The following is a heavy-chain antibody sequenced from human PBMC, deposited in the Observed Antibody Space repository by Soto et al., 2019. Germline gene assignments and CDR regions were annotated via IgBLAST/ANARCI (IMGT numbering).Heavy chain of an antibody. J-gene: IGHJ4*02. Sequence: QVQLVQSGTEVKKPGASVKVSCKASAYSFSDYGISWVRQAPGQGLEWMGWISTYNGNTNYAQKLQGRVTLTTDTSTSTAYMGLRSLRSDDTAVYYCARGALSWGGLDYGGQGTLFPVSS. D-gene: IGHD3-16*01. V-gene: IGHV1-18*01. CDR3: ARGALSWGGLDY. CDR1: AYSFSDYG. CDR2: ISTYNGNT.